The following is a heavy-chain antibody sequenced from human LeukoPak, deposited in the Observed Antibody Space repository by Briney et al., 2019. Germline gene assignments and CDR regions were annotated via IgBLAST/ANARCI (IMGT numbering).Heavy chain of an antibody. CDR1: RFTFSNYG. CDR2: IRFDGSNK. D-gene: IGHD6-13*01. CDR3: AKKGSSSWYHFDY. V-gene: IGHV3-30*02. J-gene: IGHJ4*02. Sequence: GGSLRLSCAASRFTFSNYGMHWVRQAPGKGLEWVTFIRFDGSNKNYADSVKGRFTISRDNSKNTLYLQMNSLRAEDTAVYYCAKKGSSSWYHFDYWGQGTRVTVSS.